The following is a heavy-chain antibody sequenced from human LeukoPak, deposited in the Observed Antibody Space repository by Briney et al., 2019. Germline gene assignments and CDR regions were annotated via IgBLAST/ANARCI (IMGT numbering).Heavy chain of an antibody. CDR1: GGSISSYY. CDR3: ARLDDYGYYVAY. CDR2: IYYSGST. J-gene: IGHJ4*02. D-gene: IGHD4-17*01. Sequence: SETLSLTCTVSGGSISSYYWSWIRQPPGKGLEWIGYIYYSGSTNYNPSLKSRVTIFVNTSKNQFSLKLSPVTAADTAVYYCARLDDYGYYVAYWGQGTLVTVSS. V-gene: IGHV4-59*08.